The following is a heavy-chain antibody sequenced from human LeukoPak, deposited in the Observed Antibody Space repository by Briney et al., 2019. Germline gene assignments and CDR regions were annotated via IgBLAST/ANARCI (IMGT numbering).Heavy chain of an antibody. J-gene: IGHJ5*02. CDR1: GGSVSSGSYY. CDR3: ARGRNCSGGSCYLSFWFDP. V-gene: IGHV4-30-2*01. CDR2: IYHSGST. Sequence: SETLSLTCTVSGGSVSSGSYYWSWIRQPPGKGLEWIGYIYHSGSTYYNPSLKSRVTISVDRSKNQFSLKLSSVTAADTAVYYCARGRNCSGGSCYLSFWFDPWGQGTLVTVSS. D-gene: IGHD2-15*01.